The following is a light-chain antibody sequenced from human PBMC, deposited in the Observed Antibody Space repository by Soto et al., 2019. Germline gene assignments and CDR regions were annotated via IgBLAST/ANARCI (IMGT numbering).Light chain of an antibody. CDR3: QQINDYPLT. V-gene: IGKV1-9*01. Sequence: DIQLTQSPSFLSASVGDRITITYRASQDIRGNLAWYQQKPGKAPKVLISAASSLQDGVPSRFSGSGYGTEFSFTISCLQPEDFATYYCQQINDYPLTFGGGTKVEIK. CDR2: AAS. CDR1: QDIRGN. J-gene: IGKJ4*01.